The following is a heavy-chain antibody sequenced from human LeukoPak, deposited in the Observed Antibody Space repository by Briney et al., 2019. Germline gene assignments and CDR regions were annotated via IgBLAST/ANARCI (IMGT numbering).Heavy chain of an antibody. V-gene: IGHV4-61*01. CDR1: GDSISRSSDY. CDR3: AREYSGSQDGFDI. D-gene: IGHD1-26*01. J-gene: IGHJ3*02. Sequence: SETLSLTCTVSGDSISRSSDYWGWIRQPPGKGPEWIGYIYYSGRTNYNPSLKSRVTMSVDTSKNQFSLKLSSVTAADTAVYYCAREYSGSQDGFDIWGQGTMVTVSS. CDR2: IYYSGRT.